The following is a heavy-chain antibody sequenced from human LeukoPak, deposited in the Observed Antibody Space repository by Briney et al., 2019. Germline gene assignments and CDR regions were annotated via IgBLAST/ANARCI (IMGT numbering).Heavy chain of an antibody. D-gene: IGHD2-2*01. J-gene: IGHJ5*02. Sequence: SQTLSLTCTVSGGSISSSSYYWGWIRQPPWKGLEWIGSIYYSGSTYYNPSLKSRVTISVDTSKNQFSLKLSSVTAADTAVYYCARNIVVVPAAINWFDPWGQGTLVTVSS. CDR2: IYYSGST. CDR3: ARNIVVVPAAINWFDP. CDR1: GGSISSSSYY. V-gene: IGHV4-39*01.